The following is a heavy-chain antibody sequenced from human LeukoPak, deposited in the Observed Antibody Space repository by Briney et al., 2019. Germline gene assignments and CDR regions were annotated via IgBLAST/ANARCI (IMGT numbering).Heavy chain of an antibody. D-gene: IGHD1-20*01. V-gene: IGHV1-69*05. CDR3: VRDKGLTGDSCAFDI. CDR1: GDTSDTYA. CDR2: FMPVFRTA. J-gene: IGHJ3*02. Sequence: SVKVSWKASGDTSDTYAISWVRQAPGQELEWMGGFMPVFRTANYARKFQDRVTITMDESTNTDYMEMSSLRSEDTAVYYCVRDKGLTGDSCAFDIWGQGTMVTVSS.